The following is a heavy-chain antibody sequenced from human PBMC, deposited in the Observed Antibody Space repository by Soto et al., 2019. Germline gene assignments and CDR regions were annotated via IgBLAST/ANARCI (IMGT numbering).Heavy chain of an antibody. J-gene: IGHJ4*02. CDR1: GYTFTSYG. V-gene: IGHV1-18*01. Sequence: QVPLVQSGAEVKKPGASVKVSCKASGYTFTSYGISWVRQAPGQGLEWMGWISAYNGNTNYAQKLQGRVTMTTDRTTRPAYMELRSRRSDDTAVDYCAIYGTDFLPRVRYFDGLQPAEFDYWGKGTLVTVSS. D-gene: IGHD3-9*01. CDR3: AIYGTDFLPRVRYFDGLQPAEFDY. CDR2: ISAYNGNT.